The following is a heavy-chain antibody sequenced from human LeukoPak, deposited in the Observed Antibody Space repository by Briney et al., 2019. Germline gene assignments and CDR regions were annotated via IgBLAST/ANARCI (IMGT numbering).Heavy chain of an antibody. CDR2: ISGRGDTT. J-gene: IGHJ4*02. Sequence: GGSLRLSCAASGFTFSSHAMNWVRQAPGKGLERVSEISGRGDTTYYADSVKGRFTISRDNSEKTVYLQMKSLRADDTAIYYCARDAYDTDIVGATLDFWGQGTLVTVSS. V-gene: IGHV3-23*01. CDR3: ARDAYDTDIVGATLDF. D-gene: IGHD1-26*01. CDR1: GFTFSSHA.